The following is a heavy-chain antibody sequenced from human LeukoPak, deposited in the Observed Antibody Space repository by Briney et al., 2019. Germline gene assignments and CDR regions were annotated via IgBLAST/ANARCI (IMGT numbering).Heavy chain of an antibody. CDR1: GFTFNNAW. V-gene: IGHV3-7*01. J-gene: IGHJ4*02. Sequence: GGSLRLSCAASGFTFNNAWMSWVRQAPGKVLEWVANINQDGSEKYYVDSVKGRFTISRDNAKNSLYLQMNSLRAEDTAVYFCVRAIGSNTLWGQGTLVTVSS. D-gene: IGHD4-23*01. CDR2: INQDGSEK. CDR3: VRAIGSNTL.